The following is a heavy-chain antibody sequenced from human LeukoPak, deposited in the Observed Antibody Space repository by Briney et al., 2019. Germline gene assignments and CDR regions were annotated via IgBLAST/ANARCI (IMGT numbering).Heavy chain of an antibody. D-gene: IGHD5-12*01. CDR1: GYTFTSYD. J-gene: IGHJ5*02. V-gene: IGHV1-46*01. Sequence: ASVKVSCKASGYTFTSYDINWVRQAPGQGLEWMGIINPSGGSTSYAQKFQGRVTMTRDMSTSTVYMELSSLRSEDTAVYYCARDGIYSGYVPGYAANWFDPWGQGTLVTVSS. CDR2: INPSGGST. CDR3: ARDGIYSGYVPGYAANWFDP.